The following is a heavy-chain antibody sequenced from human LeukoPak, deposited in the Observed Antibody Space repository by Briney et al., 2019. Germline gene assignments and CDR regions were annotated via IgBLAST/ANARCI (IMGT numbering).Heavy chain of an antibody. CDR1: GFTFSSYA. D-gene: IGHD4-23*01. CDR2: ISYDGSNK. Sequence: QPGRSLRLSCAASGFTFSSYAIHWVRQAPGKGLEWVAVISYDGSNKYYADSVKGRFTISRDNSKDTLFLQMNSLRAEDTAVYYCARDYGGNEFDYGGQGTLVTVSS. J-gene: IGHJ4*02. V-gene: IGHV3-30*04. CDR3: ARDYGGNEFDY.